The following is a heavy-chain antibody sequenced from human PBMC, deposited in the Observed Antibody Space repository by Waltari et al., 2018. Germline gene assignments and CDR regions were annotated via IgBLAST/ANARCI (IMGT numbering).Heavy chain of an antibody. CDR1: GGSFSGYS. Sequence: QVQVQQWGAGLVKPSETLSLTCAVYGGSFSGYSGGCLRQPPGKALEWIGEIDHSGVTNYNPSLTSRATISVDTSRNQLSLKLTSVTAADTAIYYCALSRYGLASPKFDPWGQGTLVTVSS. CDR3: ALSRYGLASPKFDP. J-gene: IGHJ5*02. CDR2: IDHSGVT. D-gene: IGHD4-17*01. V-gene: IGHV4-34*02.